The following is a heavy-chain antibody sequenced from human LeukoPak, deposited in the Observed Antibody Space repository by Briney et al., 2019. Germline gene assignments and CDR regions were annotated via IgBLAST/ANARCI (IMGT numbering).Heavy chain of an antibody. Sequence: ASVKVSCKASGGTFSSYAISWVRQAPGQGLEWMGGIIPIFGTANYAQEFQGRVTITADESTSTAYMELSSLRSEDTAVYYCARDLEGARPYFDYWGQGTLVTVSS. CDR3: ARDLEGARPYFDY. D-gene: IGHD1-26*01. V-gene: IGHV1-69*13. J-gene: IGHJ4*02. CDR1: GGTFSSYA. CDR2: IIPIFGTA.